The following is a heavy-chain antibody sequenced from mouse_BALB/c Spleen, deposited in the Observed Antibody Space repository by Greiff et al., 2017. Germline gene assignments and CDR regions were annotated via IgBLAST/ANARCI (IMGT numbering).Heavy chain of an antibody. J-gene: IGHJ3*01. CDR2: ISYSGST. Sequence: EVHLVESGPGLVKPSQSLSLTCTVTGYSITSDYAWNWIRQFPGNKLEWMGYISYSGSTSYNPSLKSRIPITRDTSKNQFFLQLNSVTTEDTATYYCASRTTATWFAYWGQGTLVTVSA. CDR1: GYSITSDYA. CDR3: ASRTTATWFAY. V-gene: IGHV3-2*02. D-gene: IGHD1-2*01.